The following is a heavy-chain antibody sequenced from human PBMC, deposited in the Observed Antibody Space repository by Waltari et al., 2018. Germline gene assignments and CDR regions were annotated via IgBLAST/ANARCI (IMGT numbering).Heavy chain of an antibody. D-gene: IGHD4-17*01. Sequence: EVQLLESGGGLVEPGGSPRLSCAASGFSFSNYGISWVRQAPGKGLVWVSAISNTGLSTYYADSVKGRFTISRDNSKNTLYLQMDSLRAEDTALYYCAKVLVSTVTAAPLFDHWGQGTLVTVSS. J-gene: IGHJ4*02. CDR3: AKVLVSTVTAAPLFDH. V-gene: IGHV3-23*01. CDR2: ISNTGLST. CDR1: GFSFSNYG.